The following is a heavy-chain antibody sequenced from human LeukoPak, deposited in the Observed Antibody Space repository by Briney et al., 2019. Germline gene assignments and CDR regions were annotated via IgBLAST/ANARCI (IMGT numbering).Heavy chain of an antibody. CDR2: IDEYGTTI. CDR1: GFTFSSYW. D-gene: IGHD5-12*01. CDR3: ATDLSGRQDY. V-gene: IGHV3-74*01. Sequence: GGSLRLSCAASGFTFSSYWMNWVRQAPGKGLVWVSRIDEYGTTINYADSVKGRFTISRNNAGDTLFLQMNSLRAEDTGVYYCATDLSGRQDYWGQGTLVTVSS. J-gene: IGHJ4*02.